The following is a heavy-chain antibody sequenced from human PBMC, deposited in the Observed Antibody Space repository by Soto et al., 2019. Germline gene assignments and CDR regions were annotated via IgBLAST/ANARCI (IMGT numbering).Heavy chain of an antibody. Sequence: QVQLVESGGGVVQPGRSLRLSCAASGFTFSSYGMHWVRQAPGKGLEGVAIIWYDGSNKYYADSVKGRFTISRDTSKNTLYLQMNSLRAEDTAVYYCARDRGRTGTAGMDVWGRGTTVTVSS. CDR3: ARDRGRTGTAGMDV. V-gene: IGHV3-33*01. CDR2: IWYDGSNK. D-gene: IGHD1-1*01. J-gene: IGHJ6*02. CDR1: GFTFSSYG.